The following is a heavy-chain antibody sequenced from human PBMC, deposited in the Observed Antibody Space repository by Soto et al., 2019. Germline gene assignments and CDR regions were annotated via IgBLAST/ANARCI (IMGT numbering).Heavy chain of an antibody. CDR1: GGSISSGGYY. CDR2: IYYSGST. Sequence: PSETLSLTCTVSGGSISSGGYYWSWIRQHPGKGLEWIGYIYYSGSTYYNPSLKSRVTISVDTSKNQFSLKLSSVTAADTAVYYCARGAHDFWSGYLDYWGQGTLVTVSS. V-gene: IGHV4-31*03. CDR3: ARGAHDFWSGYLDY. J-gene: IGHJ4*02. D-gene: IGHD3-3*01.